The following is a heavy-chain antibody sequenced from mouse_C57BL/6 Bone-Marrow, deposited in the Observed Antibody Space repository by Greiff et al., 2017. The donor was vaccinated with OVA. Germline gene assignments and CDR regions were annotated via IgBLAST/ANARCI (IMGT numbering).Heavy chain of an antibody. Sequence: EVKLVESGGGLVQPGGSLKLSCAASGFTFSDYYMYWVRQTPEKRLEWVAYISNGGGSTYYPDNVKGRFTISRDNAKNTLYLQMSRLKSEDTAMYYCARRGNSAWFAYWGQGTLVTVSA. CDR1: GFTFSDYY. V-gene: IGHV5-12*01. D-gene: IGHD2-1*01. J-gene: IGHJ3*01. CDR3: ARRGNSAWFAY. CDR2: ISNGGGST.